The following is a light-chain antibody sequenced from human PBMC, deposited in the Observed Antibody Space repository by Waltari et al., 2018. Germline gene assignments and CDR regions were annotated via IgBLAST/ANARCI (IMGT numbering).Light chain of an antibody. Sequence: ELVLTQSPGTLALSPGERAALSCRASQSVGRALAWYQQKPGQAPRLLIYDTSTRATGISDKFSGSGSGADFSLTISRVEPEDFAVYFCQLYVRLPVPFGQGTKVEV. CDR3: QLYVRLPVP. CDR2: DTS. V-gene: IGKV3-20*01. J-gene: IGKJ1*01. CDR1: QSVGRA.